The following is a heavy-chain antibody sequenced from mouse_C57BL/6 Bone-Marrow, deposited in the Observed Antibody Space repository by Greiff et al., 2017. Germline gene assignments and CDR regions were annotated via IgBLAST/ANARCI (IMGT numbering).Heavy chain of an antibody. CDR3: ARRGGGSLYAMDY. D-gene: IGHD1-1*02. Sequence: QVQLQQPGAELVMPGASVKLSCKASGYTFTSYWMHWVKQRPGQGLEWIGEIDPSDSYTNYNQKFKGKSTLTVDKSSSTAYMQLSSLTSEDSAVYYCARRGGGSLYAMDYWGQGTSVTVSS. J-gene: IGHJ4*01. V-gene: IGHV1-69*01. CDR1: GYTFTSYW. CDR2: IDPSDSYT.